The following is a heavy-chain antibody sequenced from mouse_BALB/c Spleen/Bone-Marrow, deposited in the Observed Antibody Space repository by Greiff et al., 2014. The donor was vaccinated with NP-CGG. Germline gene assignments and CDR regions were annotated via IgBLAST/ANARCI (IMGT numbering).Heavy chain of an antibody. D-gene: IGHD2-3*01. Sequence: EVQLQQSGPELVKPGASVKISCKASGYTFTDYNMHWVKQSHGKSLEWIGYIYPYNGGTVYKQKFKSKATLTVDNSSSTANMELRSLAYEASAVYYCARGAAYGYYLGLAYWGQGTLVTVSA. J-gene: IGHJ3*01. CDR2: IYPYNGGT. V-gene: IGHV1S29*02. CDR1: GYTFTDYN. CDR3: ARGAAYGYYLGLAY.